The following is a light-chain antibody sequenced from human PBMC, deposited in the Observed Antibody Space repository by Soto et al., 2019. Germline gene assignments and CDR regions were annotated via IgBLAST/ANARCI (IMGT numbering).Light chain of an antibody. CDR1: SSDVGGYIY. Sequence: QSVLTQPRSVSGSPGQSVTISCTGTSSDVGGYIYVSWYQQHPGKAPKLMMFDVSKRPSGVPDRFSGSKSDNTASLTISGLQTEDEADYFCCSYAGNYTYVFGTGTKLT. CDR2: DVS. V-gene: IGLV2-11*01. CDR3: CSYAGNYTYV. J-gene: IGLJ1*01.